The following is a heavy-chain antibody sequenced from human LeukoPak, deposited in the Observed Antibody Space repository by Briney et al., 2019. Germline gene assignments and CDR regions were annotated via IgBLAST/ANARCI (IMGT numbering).Heavy chain of an antibody. CDR3: ARVMGHNWNDELALDY. CDR2: TKQDGSEK. D-gene: IGHD1-1*01. V-gene: IGHV3-7*03. J-gene: IGHJ4*02. CDR1: GFTFSSYW. Sequence: GGSLRLSCAASGFTFSSYWMGWVRQAPGKGLEWVANTKQDGSEKYYVDSVKGRFTISRDNAKNSLYLQMNSLRAEDTAVYYCARVMGHNWNDELALDYWGQGTLVTVSS.